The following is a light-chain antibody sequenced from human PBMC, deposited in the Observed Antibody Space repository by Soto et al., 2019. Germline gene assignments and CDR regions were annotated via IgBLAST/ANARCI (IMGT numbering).Light chain of an antibody. Sequence: DIQMTQSPSSLPASVGDRVTITCRASQSISSYLNWYQHKPGKAPKLLIYAASNLQSGVPSRFSGSGSGTDFTLTISSLQPEDFATYYCQQSHSTPPTFGGGTKVEIK. CDR2: AAS. V-gene: IGKV1-39*01. CDR3: QQSHSTPPT. J-gene: IGKJ4*01. CDR1: QSISSY.